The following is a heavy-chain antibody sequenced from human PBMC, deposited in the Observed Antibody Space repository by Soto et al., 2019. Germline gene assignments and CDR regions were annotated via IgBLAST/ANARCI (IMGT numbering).Heavy chain of an antibody. CDR2: IYHSGTT. V-gene: IGHV4-30-2*01. CDR3: ARGHDSGDC. CDR1: GGSISSGGYS. Sequence: QLQLPESGSGLVKPSQTLSLTCAVSGGSISSGGYSWGLIRQPPVKGLEGIGYIYHSGTTYYNPSLKSRVTISIDTSKNQFSLKLSSVTAADTAMYYCARGHDSGDCWGQGTLVTVSS. J-gene: IGHJ4*02. D-gene: IGHD3-22*01.